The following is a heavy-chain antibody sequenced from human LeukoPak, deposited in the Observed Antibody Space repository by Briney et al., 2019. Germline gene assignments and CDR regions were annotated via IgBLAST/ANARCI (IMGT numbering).Heavy chain of an antibody. CDR2: ISTSGTTI. CDR1: GFTFSDYY. Sequence: GGSLRLSCAASGFTFSDYYMSWIRQAPGEGLEWVSYISTSGTTIYYADSVKGRFTISRDNAKNSLYLQMNSLRAEDTAVYYCAKPPSSGWHKFDYWGQGTLVTVSS. D-gene: IGHD6-19*01. CDR3: AKPPSSGWHKFDY. V-gene: IGHV3-11*01. J-gene: IGHJ4*02.